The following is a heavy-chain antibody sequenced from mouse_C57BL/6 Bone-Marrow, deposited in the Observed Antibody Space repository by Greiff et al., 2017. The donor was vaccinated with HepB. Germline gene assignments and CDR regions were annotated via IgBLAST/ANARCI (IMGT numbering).Heavy chain of an antibody. D-gene: IGHD1-1*01. CDR2: INYDGSST. J-gene: IGHJ2*01. CDR1: GFTFSDYY. V-gene: IGHV5-16*01. Sequence: EVHLVESEGGLVQPGSSMKLSCTASGFTFSDYYMAWVRQVPEKGLEWVANINYDGSSTYYLDSLKSRFIISRDNAKNILYLQMSSLKSEDTATYYCARVITTVVATNFDYWGQGTTLTVSS. CDR3: ARVITTVVATNFDY.